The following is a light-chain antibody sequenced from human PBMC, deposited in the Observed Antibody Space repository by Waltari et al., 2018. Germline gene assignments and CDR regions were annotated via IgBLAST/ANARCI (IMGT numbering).Light chain of an antibody. Sequence: SSELTQDPTVSVALGQTVRITCQGDSLRRYSASWYQQRPGQAPVLVFSGQDNRPSGIPVRFSGSTSGDTATLTITGTQAEDEADYYCLSRDISSTRFFGGGTRLTV. J-gene: IGLJ2*01. CDR1: SLRRYS. CDR2: GQD. CDR3: LSRDISSTRF. V-gene: IGLV3-19*01.